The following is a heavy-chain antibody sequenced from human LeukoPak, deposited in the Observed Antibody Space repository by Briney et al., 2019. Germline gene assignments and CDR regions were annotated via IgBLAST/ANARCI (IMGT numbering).Heavy chain of an antibody. Sequence: GESLTTSCQGSGYSFTSYWIGWVRPMPGKGLEGGGVVYPGDSDTRHSPSFQGQMTVSADKSTTTAYLQWSSLKASATYMYCCARHFVSGSYYTFNWFDPWGQGTLVTVSS. CDR1: GYSFTSYW. J-gene: IGHJ5*02. CDR2: VYPGDSDT. CDR3: ARHFVSGSYYTFNWFDP. V-gene: IGHV5-51*01. D-gene: IGHD3-10*01.